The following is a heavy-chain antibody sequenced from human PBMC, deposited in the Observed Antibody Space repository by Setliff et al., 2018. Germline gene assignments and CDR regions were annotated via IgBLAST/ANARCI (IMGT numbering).Heavy chain of an antibody. Sequence: ASVKVSCKASGGTFTNYGVSWVRQAPGQGLEWMGWINPNSGGTNPAQKFQGRVTITRDTSATTACMELSSLRSEDTAMYYCAREGVETRSSTDYRYYMDVWGKGTTVTVSS. V-gene: IGHV1-2*02. J-gene: IGHJ6*03. CDR2: INPNSGGT. D-gene: IGHD1-1*01. CDR1: GGTFTNYG. CDR3: AREGVETRSSTDYRYYMDV.